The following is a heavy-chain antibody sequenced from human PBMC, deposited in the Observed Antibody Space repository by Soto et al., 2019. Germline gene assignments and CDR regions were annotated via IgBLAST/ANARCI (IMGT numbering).Heavy chain of an antibody. CDR3: ARGYAGTIFDC. Sequence: QVQLQQWGAGLLKPSETLSLTCAVYGGSFSGYYWSWIRQPPGKGLEWIGEINHSGSTNYNPSLKSRVTISVDTSKNQFSLKLSSVTAADTAVYYCARGYAGTIFDCWGQGTLVTVSS. D-gene: IGHD1-7*01. J-gene: IGHJ4*02. V-gene: IGHV4-34*01. CDR2: INHSGST. CDR1: GGSFSGYY.